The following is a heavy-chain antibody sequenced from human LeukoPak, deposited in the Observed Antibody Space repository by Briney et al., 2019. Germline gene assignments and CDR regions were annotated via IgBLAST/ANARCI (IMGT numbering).Heavy chain of an antibody. CDR3: ARELITMMPSVLAPRLIPSFFHFDY. Sequence: ASVKVSCKASGYTFTSYYMHWVRQAPGQGLEWMGIINPSGGSTSYAQKFQGRVTMARDTSTNTVYMELSSLRSEDTAVYYCARELITMMPSVLAPRLIPSFFHFDYWGQGTLVTVSS. D-gene: IGHD3-22*01. J-gene: IGHJ4*02. CDR2: INPSGGST. V-gene: IGHV1-46*01. CDR1: GYTFTSYY.